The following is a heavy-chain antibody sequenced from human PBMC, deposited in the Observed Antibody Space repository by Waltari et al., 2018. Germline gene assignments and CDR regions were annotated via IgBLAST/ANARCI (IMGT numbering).Heavy chain of an antibody. CDR2: IDPNSGVT. J-gene: IGHJ4*02. CDR1: GYTFTAYF. Sequence: QVQLVQSGAEVKRPGASVTVSCKPSGYTFTAYFIHWVRQAPQGLEWMGWIDPNSGVTNYEQKFQGRVTMTRDTSISTTYMDLSNLRSDDTAVYYCARGPSTGAFDYWGQATLVTVSS. CDR3: ARGPSTGAFDY. V-gene: IGHV1-2*02.